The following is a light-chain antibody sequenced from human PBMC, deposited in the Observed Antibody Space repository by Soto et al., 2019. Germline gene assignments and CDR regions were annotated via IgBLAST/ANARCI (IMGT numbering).Light chain of an antibody. J-gene: IGKJ4*01. CDR1: QSVSNN. CDR3: QHYNKLPLT. V-gene: IGKV3-15*01. CDR2: FAS. Sequence: EIVMTQSPATLSVSPGERATLSCRASQSVSNNLAWYQQKPGQAPRLLIYFASTRATGIPARFSGSGSETDFTLTISRLQSEDFAVYYCQHYNKLPLTFSGGTKVETK.